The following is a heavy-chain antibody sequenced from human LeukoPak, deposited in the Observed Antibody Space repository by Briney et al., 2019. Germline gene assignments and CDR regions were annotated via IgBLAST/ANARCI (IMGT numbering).Heavy chain of an antibody. CDR2: INLNSGGT. CDR3: AKSSYYYDSSGYYSVGYFDY. V-gene: IGHV1-2*02. Sequence: ASVTVSCKSSGYTFTCYYMHWVRHAPGQGLEWMGWINLNSGGTNYAQKFQGRVTMTRDTSISTAYMELIRLRSDDTAVYYCAKSSYYYDSSGYYSVGYFDYWGQGTLVTVSS. CDR1: GYTFTCYY. D-gene: IGHD3-22*01. J-gene: IGHJ4*02.